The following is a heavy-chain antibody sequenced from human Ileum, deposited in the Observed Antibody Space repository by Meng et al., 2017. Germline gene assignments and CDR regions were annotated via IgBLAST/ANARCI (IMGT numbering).Heavy chain of an antibody. V-gene: IGHV3-66*01. CDR2: IYSGGGT. CDR3: TRGEDH. CDR1: GFSVSNEF. J-gene: IGHJ4*02. Sequence: EVQVVESGGGVVQPGGSLRLSCAASGFSVSNEFMSWVRQAQGKGLEWVSVIYSGGGTDYADSVKGRFTTSRDSSKNTMYLQMNNLRADDTAMYYCTRGEDHWGQGTLVPSPQ.